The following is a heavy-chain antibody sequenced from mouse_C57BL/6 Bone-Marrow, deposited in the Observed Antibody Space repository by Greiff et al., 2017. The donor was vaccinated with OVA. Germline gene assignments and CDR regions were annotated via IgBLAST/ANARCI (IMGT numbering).Heavy chain of an antibody. J-gene: IGHJ2*01. Sequence: VKLQQSGPELVKPGASVKISCKASGYAFSSSWMNWVKQRPGKGLEWIGRIYPGDGDTNYNGKFKGKATLTADKSSSTAYMQLSSLTSEDSAVYFCARHDGYSLDYWGQGTTLTVSS. CDR2: IYPGDGDT. CDR1: GYAFSSSW. D-gene: IGHD2-3*01. CDR3: ARHDGYSLDY. V-gene: IGHV1-82*01.